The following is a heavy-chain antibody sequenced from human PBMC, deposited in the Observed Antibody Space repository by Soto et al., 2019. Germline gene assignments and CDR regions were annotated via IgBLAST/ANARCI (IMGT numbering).Heavy chain of an antibody. CDR1: GFTFSSYS. D-gene: IGHD1-20*01. V-gene: IGHV3-48*02. J-gene: IGHJ4*02. CDR3: ARVGGYNWNPTNTDY. Sequence: GGSLRLSCAASGFTFSSYSMNWVRQAPGKGLEWVSYISSSSSTIYYADSVKGRFTISRDNAKNSLYLQMNSLRDEDTAVYYCARVGGYNWNPTNTDYWGQGTLVTVSS. CDR2: ISSSSSTI.